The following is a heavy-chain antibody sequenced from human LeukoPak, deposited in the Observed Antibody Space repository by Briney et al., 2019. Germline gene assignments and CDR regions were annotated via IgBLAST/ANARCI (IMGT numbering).Heavy chain of an antibody. CDR3: ARGRIVFGSGGLGY. D-gene: IGHD3-10*01. CDR2: MNPNSGNT. V-gene: IGHV1-8*01. Sequence: ASVKVSCKASGYTFTSYDISWVRQATGQGLEWMGWMNPNSGNTGYAQKFQGRVTMTRNTSISTAYMELSSLRSEDTAVYYCARGRIVFGSGGLGYWGQGTLVTVSS. J-gene: IGHJ4*02. CDR1: GYTFTSYD.